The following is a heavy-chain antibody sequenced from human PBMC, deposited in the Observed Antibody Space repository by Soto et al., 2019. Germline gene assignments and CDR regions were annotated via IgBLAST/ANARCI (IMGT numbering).Heavy chain of an antibody. V-gene: IGHV4-31*03. Sequence: QVQLQESGPGLVKPSQTLSLTCTVSGGSISSGGYYWSWIRQHPGKGLEWIGYIYYSGSTYYNPSLKSRVTLSVDTSKNQFSLKLSSVTAADTAVYYCARGRIVVVAATHFDYWGQGTLVTVSS. CDR2: IYYSGST. D-gene: IGHD2-15*01. J-gene: IGHJ4*02. CDR3: ARGRIVVVAATHFDY. CDR1: GGSISSGGYY.